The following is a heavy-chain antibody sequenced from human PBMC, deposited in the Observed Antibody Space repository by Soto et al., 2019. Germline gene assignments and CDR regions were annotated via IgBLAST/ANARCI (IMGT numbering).Heavy chain of an antibody. V-gene: IGHV3-13*01. CDR2: FGSAGDI. D-gene: IGHD3-16*01. J-gene: IGHJ6*02. CDR1: GLPVSTNY. Sequence: GGSLRLSCVVSGLPVSTNYMLWVRQAPGKGLEWVSTFGSAGDIYYSDSVKGRFTISRDNARNSLYLQMNSLRAADTAVYYCARGGPNWDYYFYGMDVWGQGTTVTVSS. CDR3: ARGGPNWDYYFYGMDV.